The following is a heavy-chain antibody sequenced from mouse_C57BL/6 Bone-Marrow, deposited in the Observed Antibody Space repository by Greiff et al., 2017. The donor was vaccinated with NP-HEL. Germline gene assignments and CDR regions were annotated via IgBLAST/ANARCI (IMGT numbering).Heavy chain of an antibody. D-gene: IGHD1-1*01. CDR1: GYAFSSSW. J-gene: IGHJ1*03. Sequence: VQLQQSGPELVKPGASVKISCKASGYAFSSSWMNWVKQRPGKGLEWIGRIYPGDGDTNYNGKFKGKATLTADKSSSTAYMQLSSLTSEDAAVYFCARYYYGSSPYWYCDVWGTGTTVTVSS. CDR2: IYPGDGDT. V-gene: IGHV1-82*01. CDR3: ARYYYGSSPYWYCDV.